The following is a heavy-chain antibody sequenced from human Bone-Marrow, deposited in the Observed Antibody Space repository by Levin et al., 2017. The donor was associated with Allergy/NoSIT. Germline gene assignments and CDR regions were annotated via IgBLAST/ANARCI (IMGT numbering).Heavy chain of an antibody. CDR1: GFNFNLYP. CDR3: ARGRGIRTVAGYFDS. CDR2: ISFDGSDQ. D-gene: IGHD6-19*01. J-gene: IGHJ4*02. Sequence: GGSLRLSCIASGFNFNLYPMHWVRQAPGKGLEWVAVISFDGSDQAYADSAKGRFTVSRDNSKNTLYLEMNSLRSEDTAVYYCARGRGIRTVAGYFDSWGQGTLVTVSS. V-gene: IGHV3-30*04.